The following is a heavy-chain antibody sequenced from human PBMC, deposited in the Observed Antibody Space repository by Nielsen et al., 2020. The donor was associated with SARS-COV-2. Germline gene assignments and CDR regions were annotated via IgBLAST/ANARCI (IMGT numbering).Heavy chain of an antibody. D-gene: IGHD6-6*01. CDR2: IYYSGST. CDR3: ARDKYSSSPDYYYGMDV. V-gene: IGHV4-31*03. J-gene: IGHJ6*02. Sequence: SETLSLTCTVSGGSISSGGYYWSWIRQHPGKGLEWIGYIYYSGSTYYNPSLKSRVTISVDTSKNQFSLKLSSVTAADTAVYYCARDKYSSSPDYYYGMDVWGQGTTVTVSS. CDR1: GGSISSGGYY.